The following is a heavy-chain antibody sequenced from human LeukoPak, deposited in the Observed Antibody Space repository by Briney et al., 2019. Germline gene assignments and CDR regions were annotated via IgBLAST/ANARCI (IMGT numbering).Heavy chain of an antibody. D-gene: IGHD5-12*01. J-gene: IGHJ4*02. V-gene: IGHV1-2*06. Sequence: ASVKVSCKASRYTFNGYYMQWVRQAPAQGLEWMGRINPNSGGTDSAQKFQGRVTMTIDTSINTAYMELSSLTSDDTAVYYCARDRRGYSGYDMNWGQGTLVTVSS. CDR2: INPNSGGT. CDR3: ARDRRGYSGYDMN. CDR1: RYTFNGYY.